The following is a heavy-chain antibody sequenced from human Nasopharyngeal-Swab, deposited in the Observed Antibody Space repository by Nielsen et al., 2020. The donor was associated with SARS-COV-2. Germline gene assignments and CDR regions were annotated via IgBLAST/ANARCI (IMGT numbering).Heavy chain of an antibody. V-gene: IGHV3-7*01. CDR3: ARGGVGAFDI. Sequence: GESLKISCAASGFTFSSYWMSWVRQAPGKGLEWVANIKQDGSEKYYVDSVKGRFTIFRDDAKNSLYLQMNSLRAEDTAVYYCARGGVGAFDIWGQGTMVTVSS. CDR1: GFTFSSYW. D-gene: IGHD2-15*01. J-gene: IGHJ3*02. CDR2: IKQDGSEK.